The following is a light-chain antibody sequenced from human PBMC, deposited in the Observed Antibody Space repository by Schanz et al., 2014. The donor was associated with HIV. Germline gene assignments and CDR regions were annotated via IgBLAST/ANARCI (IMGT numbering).Light chain of an antibody. V-gene: IGKV3-20*01. CDR2: AAS. CDR1: QSVSSSY. J-gene: IGKJ4*01. Sequence: EIVLTQSPGTLSLSPGERATLSCRASQSVSSSYLAWYQHKPGQSPRLLIYAASSRATGIPDRFSGSGSGTDFTLTISRLEPEDFAVYYCHQYGDSRGSFGGGTKVEIK. CDR3: HQYGDSRGS.